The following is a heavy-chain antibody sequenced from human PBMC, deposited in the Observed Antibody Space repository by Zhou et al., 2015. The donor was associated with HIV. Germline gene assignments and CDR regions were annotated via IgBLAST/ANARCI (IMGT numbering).Heavy chain of an antibody. D-gene: IGHD5-18*01. CDR2: MNPNSGNT. CDR3: ARAGTRYVDTAIMVTWGRDYYYMDV. V-gene: IGHV1-8*01. J-gene: IGHJ6*03. Sequence: QVQLVQSGAEVKKPGASVKVSCKASGYTFTSYDINWVRQATGQGLEWMGWMNPNSGNTGYAQKFQGRVTMTRNTSISTAYMELSSLRSEDTAVYYCARAGTRYVDTAIMVTWGRDYYYMDVWGKGTTVTVSS. CDR1: GYTFTSYD.